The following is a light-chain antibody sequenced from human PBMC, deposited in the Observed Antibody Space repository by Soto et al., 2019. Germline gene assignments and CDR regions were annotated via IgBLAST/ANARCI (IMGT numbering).Light chain of an antibody. Sequence: IVLTQSPATLSLSPGERVTLYCGASQSVSTNYVAWYQQKPGQAPRVLIYGASTRATGIPARFSGSGSGTEFTLTISSLQSEDFAVYYCQQYNNWPRTFGQGTKVDIK. CDR3: QQYNNWPRT. J-gene: IGKJ1*01. CDR2: GAS. CDR1: QSVSTN. V-gene: IGKV3-15*01.